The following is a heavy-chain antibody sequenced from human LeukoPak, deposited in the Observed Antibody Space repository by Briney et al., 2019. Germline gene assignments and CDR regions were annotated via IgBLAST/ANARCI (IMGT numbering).Heavy chain of an antibody. CDR1: GGSFSGYY. Sequence: SETLSLTCAVYGGSFSGYYWGWIRQPPGKGLEWIGSIYYSGSTYYNPSLKSRVTISVDTSKNQFSLKLSSVTAADTAVYYCARRAQVSYYDILTGYQSLNWFDPWGQGTLVTVSS. D-gene: IGHD3-9*01. CDR3: ARRAQVSYYDILTGYQSLNWFDP. CDR2: IYYSGST. V-gene: IGHV4-39*01. J-gene: IGHJ5*02.